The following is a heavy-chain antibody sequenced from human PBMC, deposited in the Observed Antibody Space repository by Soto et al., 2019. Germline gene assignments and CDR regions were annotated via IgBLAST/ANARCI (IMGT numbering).Heavy chain of an antibody. V-gene: IGHV3-30*18. J-gene: IGHJ4*02. D-gene: IGHD5-18*01. CDR2: ISHDAITT. CDR3: TKDREDTALVFDF. Sequence: QVQLVESGGGVVQPGRSLRLSCAASGFTFSEHGMHWVRQAPGKGLEWLAVISHDAITTYYADSVKGRFTISRDNSENTVFLQMNSLRTEDTAVYYCTKDREDTALVFDFWGQGTLVTVSS. CDR1: GFTFSEHG.